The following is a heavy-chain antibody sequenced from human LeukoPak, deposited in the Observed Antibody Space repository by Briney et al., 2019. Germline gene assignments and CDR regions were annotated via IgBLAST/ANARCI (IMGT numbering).Heavy chain of an antibody. V-gene: IGHV1-69*04. Sequence: GASVKVSCKASGGTFSSYAISWVRQAPGQGLEWMGRIIPILGIANYAQKFQGRVTITADKSTSTAYMELSSLRSEDTAVYYCAREAFAGGYRYGTSFDYWGQGTLVTVSS. J-gene: IGHJ4*02. D-gene: IGHD5-18*01. CDR3: AREAFAGGYRYGTSFDY. CDR2: IIPILGIA. CDR1: GGTFSSYA.